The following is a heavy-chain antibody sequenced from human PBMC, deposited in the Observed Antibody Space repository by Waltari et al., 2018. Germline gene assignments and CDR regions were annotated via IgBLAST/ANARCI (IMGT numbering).Heavy chain of an antibody. CDR3: ARAKTGTTFRRWGHFDY. V-gene: IGHV4-34*01. D-gene: IGHD1-7*01. J-gene: IGHJ4*02. CDR1: GGSFSGYY. Sequence: QVQLQQWGVGLLKPSQTLSLTCAVYGGSFSGYYWSWIRQSLGKGLEWIGEINHSGSINHNPSLKSRVTMSVDTSKNQFSLKLSSVTAADTAVYYCARAKTGTTFRRWGHFDYWGQGSLVTVSS. CDR2: INHSGSI.